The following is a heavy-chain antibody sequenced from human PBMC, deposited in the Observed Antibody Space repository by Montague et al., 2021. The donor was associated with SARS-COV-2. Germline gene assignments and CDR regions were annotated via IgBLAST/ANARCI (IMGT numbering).Heavy chain of an antibody. CDR2: IYTSGST. Sequence: TLSLTCSVSGGSISSGSYYWNWIWQTAGMGLEWIGRIYTSGSTNSNPSLKSRVTISVDTSKNQFSLKLSSVTAADTSVYYSVRESLHLTGYYNDDFDYWGQGTLVTVSS. V-gene: IGHV4-61*02. D-gene: IGHD3-9*01. CDR1: GGSISSGSYY. J-gene: IGHJ4*02. CDR3: VRESLHLTGYYNDDFDY.